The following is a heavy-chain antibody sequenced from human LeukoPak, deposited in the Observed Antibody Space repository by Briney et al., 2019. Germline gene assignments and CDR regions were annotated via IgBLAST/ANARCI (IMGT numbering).Heavy chain of an antibody. J-gene: IGHJ6*02. D-gene: IGHD1-14*01. CDR2: IYSGGST. CDR3: VPRSGGMDV. CDR1: GFIVSSNY. Sequence: TGGSLRLSCAASGFIVSSNYMSWVRQAPGKGLEWVSVIYSGGSTYYADSVKGRFTISRDNSKNTLYLQMNSLRAEDTVVYYCVPRSGGMDVWGQGTTVIVSS. V-gene: IGHV3-53*01.